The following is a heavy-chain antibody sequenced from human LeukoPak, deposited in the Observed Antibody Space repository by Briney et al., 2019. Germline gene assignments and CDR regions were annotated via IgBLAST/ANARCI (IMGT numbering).Heavy chain of an antibody. CDR3: AKGTSTVVTRGGWDY. Sequence: GGSLRLSCAASGFTFSSYAMSGVRQAPGEGREGVSAISGRCGSTYYADSVKGRFTISRDNSKNTLYLQMNSLRAEDTAVYYCAKGTSTVVTRGGWDYWGQGTLVTVSS. D-gene: IGHD4-23*01. V-gene: IGHV3-23*01. J-gene: IGHJ4*02. CDR1: GFTFSSYA. CDR2: ISGRCGST.